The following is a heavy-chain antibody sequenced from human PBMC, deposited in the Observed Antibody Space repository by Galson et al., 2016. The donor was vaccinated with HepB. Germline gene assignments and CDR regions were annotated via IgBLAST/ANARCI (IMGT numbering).Heavy chain of an antibody. D-gene: IGHD3-10*01. CDR2: IYYSGNT. CDR1: GGSISSGDYY. Sequence: TLSLTCTVSGGSISSGDYYWSWIRQPPGKGLEWIGYIYYSGNTYYNPSLKSRVTISVDTSKNQFSLKLSSVTAADTAVYYCARDPGPTWFGELSGVDYWGQGTLVTVSS. J-gene: IGHJ4*02. CDR3: ARDPGPTWFGELSGVDY. V-gene: IGHV4-30-4*01.